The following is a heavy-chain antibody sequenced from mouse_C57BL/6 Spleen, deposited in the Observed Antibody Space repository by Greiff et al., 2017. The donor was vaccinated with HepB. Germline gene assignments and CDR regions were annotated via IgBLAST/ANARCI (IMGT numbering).Heavy chain of an antibody. CDR3: TNIYYGNHYYAMDY. D-gene: IGHD2-1*01. CDR1: GFTFSSYA. CDR2: ISSGGDYI. V-gene: IGHV5-9-1*02. Sequence: EVQVVESGEGLVKPGGSLKLSCAASGFTFSSYAMSWVRQTPEKRLEWVAYISSGGDYIYYADTVKGRFTISRDNARNTLYLQMSSLKSEDTAMYYCTNIYYGNHYYAMDYWGQGTSVTVSS. J-gene: IGHJ4*01.